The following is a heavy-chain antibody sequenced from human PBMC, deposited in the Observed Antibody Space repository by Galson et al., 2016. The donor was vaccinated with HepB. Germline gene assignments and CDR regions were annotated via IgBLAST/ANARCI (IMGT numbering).Heavy chain of an antibody. J-gene: IGHJ4*02. Sequence: SLRLSCVASGFTFSSYWMTWVRQAPGEGLEWVANIKFDGNEKDYVDSVKGRFTISRDNAKNTLYLQMNSLRAEDTAVYYCASSVRGSGSPPGGYWGQGTLVTVSS. CDR3: ASSVRGSGSPPGGY. CDR2: IKFDGNEK. D-gene: IGHD3-10*01. V-gene: IGHV3-7*01. CDR1: GFTFSSYW.